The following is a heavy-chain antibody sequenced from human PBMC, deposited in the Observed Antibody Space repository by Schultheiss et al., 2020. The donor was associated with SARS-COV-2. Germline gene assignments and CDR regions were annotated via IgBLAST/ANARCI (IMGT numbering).Heavy chain of an antibody. Sequence: SGPTLVKPTETLTLTCTVSGFSLSSPRLGVSWIRQPPGKALEWLAHIFSNDEKYYSTSLKSRLTISKDPSKSQVVLAMTNIDPVDTATYFCARVTRPDTAVAGFDYWGQGTLVTVSS. J-gene: IGHJ4*02. V-gene: IGHV2-26*01. D-gene: IGHD5-18*01. CDR3: ARVTRPDTAVAGFDY. CDR1: GFSLSSPRLG. CDR2: IFSNDEK.